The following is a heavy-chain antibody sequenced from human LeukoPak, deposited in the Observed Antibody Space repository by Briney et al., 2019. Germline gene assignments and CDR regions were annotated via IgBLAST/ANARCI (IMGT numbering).Heavy chain of an antibody. CDR3: ARDAPFHCSSTSCYGAFDI. D-gene: IGHD2-2*01. CDR1: GGTFSSYA. CDR2: IIPIFGTA. J-gene: IGHJ3*02. V-gene: IGHV1-69*05. Sequence: GASVKVSCKASGGTFSSYAISWVRQAPGLGLEWMGGIIPIFGTANYAQKFQGRVTITTDESTSTAYMELSSLRSEDTAVYYCARDAPFHCSSTSCYGAFDIWGQGTMVTVSS.